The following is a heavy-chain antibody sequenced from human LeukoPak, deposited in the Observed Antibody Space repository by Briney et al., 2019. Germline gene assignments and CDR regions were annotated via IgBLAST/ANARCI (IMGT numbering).Heavy chain of an antibody. CDR3: ARDLSQDEWVLDSLCDL. D-gene: IGHD3-3*01. Sequence: TSSETLSLTCTVSGGSISSSSYFWGWIRQPPGKGLEWVGSVYYNGRVYYNQSLKSPLAISVDSSKNQFALKLSSVTAADTAVYFCARDLSQDEWVLDSLCDLWGEGTLVTVSS. J-gene: IGHJ5*02. CDR1: GGSISSSSYF. CDR2: VYYNGRV. V-gene: IGHV4-39*06.